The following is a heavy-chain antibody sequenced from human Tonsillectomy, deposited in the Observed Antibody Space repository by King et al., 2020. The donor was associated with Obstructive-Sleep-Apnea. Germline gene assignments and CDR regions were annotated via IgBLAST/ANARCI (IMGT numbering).Heavy chain of an antibody. CDR1: GFTFGDYA. D-gene: IGHD1-1*01. V-gene: IGHV3-49*03. CDR2: IRSKAYGGTT. Sequence: VQLVESGGGLVQPGRSLRLSCTASGFTFGDYAMSWFRQAPGKGLEWVGFIRSKAYGGTTEYAASVKGRFTISRDDSKSIAYLQMSSLKTEDTAVYYCTRENWNRSFDPWGQGTLVTVSS. CDR3: TRENWNRSFDP. J-gene: IGHJ5*02.